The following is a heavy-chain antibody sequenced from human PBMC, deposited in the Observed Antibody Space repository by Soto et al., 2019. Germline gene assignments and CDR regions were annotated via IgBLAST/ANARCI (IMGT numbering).Heavy chain of an antibody. CDR2: ISGSGGST. D-gene: IGHD2-8*01. Sequence: EVQLLESGGGLVQPGGSLRLSCAAPGFTFSSYAMSWFRQAPGKGLERVSAISGSGGSTYYADSVKGRLTMSRDNSKTTPDLQINSRRDEDTDLYYCAKCMPSSVSSDFDYWGQGTLVTDSS. CDR3: AKCMPSSVSSDFDY. J-gene: IGHJ4*02. V-gene: IGHV3-23*01. CDR1: GFTFSSYA.